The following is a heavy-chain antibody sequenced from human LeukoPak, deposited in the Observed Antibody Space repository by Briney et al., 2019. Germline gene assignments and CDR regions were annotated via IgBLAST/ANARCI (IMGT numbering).Heavy chain of an antibody. Sequence: GGSLRLSCAASGFTVSSNYMSWVRQAPGKGLEWVSVINSGGRTYYADFVKGRFTISRDNSKNTLYLQINSLRAEDTAVYYCARMYDSTHYFDYWGQGTLVTVSS. J-gene: IGHJ4*02. CDR3: ARMYDSTHYFDY. D-gene: IGHD3-22*01. CDR1: GFTVSSNY. CDR2: INSGGRT. V-gene: IGHV3-53*01.